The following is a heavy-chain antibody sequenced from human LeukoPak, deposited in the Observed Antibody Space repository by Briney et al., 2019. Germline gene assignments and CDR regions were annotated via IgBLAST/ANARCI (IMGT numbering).Heavy chain of an antibody. D-gene: IGHD3-10*01. CDR3: ATDKFLRVRGVQNDAFDI. CDR2: FDPEDGET. V-gene: IGHV1-24*01. J-gene: IGHJ3*02. Sequence: ASVKVSCKVSGYTLTELSMHWVRQAPGKGLEWMGGFDPEDGETIYAQKFQGRVTMTEDTSTDTAYMELSSLRSEDTAVYYCATDKFLRVRGVQNDAFDIWGRGTMVTVSS. CDR1: GYTLTELS.